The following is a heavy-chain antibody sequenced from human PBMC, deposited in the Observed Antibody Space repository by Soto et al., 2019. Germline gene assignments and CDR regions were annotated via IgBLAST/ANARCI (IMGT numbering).Heavy chain of an antibody. V-gene: IGHV4-31*03. J-gene: IGHJ4*02. CDR1: GGSISSGGYY. CDR3: ARVSYYYGSGSYSRIYYFDY. CDR2: IYYSGST. Sequence: SETLSLTCTVSGGSISSGGYYWSWIRQHPGKGLEWIGYIYYSGSTYYNPSLKSRVTISVDTSKNQFSLKLSSVTAADTAVYYCARVSYYYGSGSYSRIYYFDYRGQGTLVTVSS. D-gene: IGHD3-10*01.